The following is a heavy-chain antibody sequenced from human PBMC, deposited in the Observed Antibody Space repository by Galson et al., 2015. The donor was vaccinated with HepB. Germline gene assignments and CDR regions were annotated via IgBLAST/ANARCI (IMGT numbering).Heavy chain of an antibody. V-gene: IGHV1-69*04. J-gene: IGHJ4*02. CDR3: ARGHWGRGVTYYDSSGYYGAPDY. Sequence: SVKVSCKASGGTFSSYAISWVRQAPGQGLEWMGRIIPILGTANYAQKFQGRVTITADKSTSTAYMELSSLRSEDTAVYYCARGHWGRGVTYYDSSGYYGAPDYWGQGILVTVSS. CDR1: GGTFSSYA. D-gene: IGHD3-22*01. CDR2: IIPILGTA.